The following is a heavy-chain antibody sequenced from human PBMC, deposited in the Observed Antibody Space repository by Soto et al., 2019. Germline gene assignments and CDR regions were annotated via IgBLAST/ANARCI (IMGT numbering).Heavy chain of an antibody. Sequence: SVKVSCKASGYTFTSYGISWVRQAPGQGLEWMGWISTFHGNTNYAQKFQGSVTVTTDTSTSTAYMELRSLTSDDTAIYYCARDTYDTTGYPLDYWGQGTRVTVSA. D-gene: IGHD3-22*01. CDR1: GYTFTSYG. J-gene: IGHJ4*02. CDR3: ARDTYDTTGYPLDY. CDR2: ISTFHGNT. V-gene: IGHV1-18*04.